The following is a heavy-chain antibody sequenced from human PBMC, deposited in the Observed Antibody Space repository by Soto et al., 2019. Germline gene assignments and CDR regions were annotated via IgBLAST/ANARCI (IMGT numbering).Heavy chain of an antibody. V-gene: IGHV4-39*01. CDR2: IYYSGTT. Sequence: QLQLQESGPGLVKPSETLSLICTVSGVSISNTIYYWGWIRQPPGKRLEWIGTIYYSGTTYYNPSLKGRVTITVDTSKNHFSLKRTSVTAADTAVYDCARHGSYWGQGTLVTVSS. CDR1: GVSISNTIYY. J-gene: IGHJ4*02. CDR3: ARHGSY.